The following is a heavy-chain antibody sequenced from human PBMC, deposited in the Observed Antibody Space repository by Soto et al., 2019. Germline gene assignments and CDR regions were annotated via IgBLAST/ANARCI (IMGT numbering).Heavy chain of an antibody. CDR2: ISGSGGST. V-gene: IGHV3-23*01. CDR3: AKCSGDLYYYYMDV. D-gene: IGHD3-10*02. CDR1: GFTFSSYA. Sequence: PGGSLRLSCAASGFTFSSYAMSWVRQAPGKGLEWVSAISGSGGSTYYADSVKGRFTISRDNSKNTLYLQMNSLRAEDTAVYYCAKCSGDLYYYYMDVWGKGTTVTVS. J-gene: IGHJ6*03.